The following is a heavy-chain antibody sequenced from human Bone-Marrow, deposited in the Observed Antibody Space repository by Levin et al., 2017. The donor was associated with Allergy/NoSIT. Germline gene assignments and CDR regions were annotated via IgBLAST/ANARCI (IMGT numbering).Heavy chain of an antibody. CDR1: GASIRSGAYY. D-gene: IGHD3-10*01. CDR3: GRVLAGFDGSAMAYDY. V-gene: IGHV4-31*03. Sequence: SQTLSLTCTVSGASIRSGAYYWSWVRQPPGQGLEWIGYIYYNGSTYFNPSLKSRVSISVDTSKNQFSLKLSSVTAADTADYYCGRVLAGFDGSAMAYDYWGRGSLVTVSS. J-gene: IGHJ4*02. CDR2: IYYNGST.